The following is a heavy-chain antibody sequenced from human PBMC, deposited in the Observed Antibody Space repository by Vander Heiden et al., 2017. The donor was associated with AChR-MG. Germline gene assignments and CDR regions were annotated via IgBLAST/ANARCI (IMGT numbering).Heavy chain of an antibody. Sequence: QVQLQQWRAGLLKPSETLSLTCAVYGGSFSGSYWRWIRMRPGKGLEWIGEINHSGRTNYHPSLKSRVPISVDTSKNQFFLKLSSVTAADTAVYYCARGQGSWFDPWGQGTLVTVSS. V-gene: IGHV4-34*01. J-gene: IGHJ5*02. CDR1: GGSFSGSY. CDR2: INHSGRT. CDR3: ARGQGSWFDP.